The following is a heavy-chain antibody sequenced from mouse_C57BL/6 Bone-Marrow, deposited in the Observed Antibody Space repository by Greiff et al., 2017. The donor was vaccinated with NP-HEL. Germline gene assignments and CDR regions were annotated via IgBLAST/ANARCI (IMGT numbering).Heavy chain of an antibody. D-gene: IGHD1-1*01. V-gene: IGHV5-9-1*02. CDR1: GFTFSSYA. J-gene: IGHJ1*03. CDR3: TRAPIASGVAACWYFDV. CDR2: ISSGGDYI. Sequence: EVQRVESGEGLVKPGGSLKLSCAASGFTFSSYAMSWVRQTPEKRLEWVAYISSGGDYIYYADTVKGRSTFSRDNAWNTPYLQMSSLKSEDTAMYYCTRAPIASGVAACWYFDVWGTGTTVTVAS.